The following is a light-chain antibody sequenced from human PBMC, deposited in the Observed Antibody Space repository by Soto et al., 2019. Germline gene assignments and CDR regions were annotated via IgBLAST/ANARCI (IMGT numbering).Light chain of an antibody. CDR3: QHYGSSRT. J-gene: IGKJ1*01. CDR1: QSVSSN. CDR2: GAS. Sequence: EIVLTQSPGTLSLSPGERVTLSCRASQSVSSNLAWYQQKPGQTPRLLIYGASSRATGIPDRFSGSGSGPDFTLTISRLEPEDIAVYYCQHYGSSRTFGQGTKVEIK. V-gene: IGKV3-20*01.